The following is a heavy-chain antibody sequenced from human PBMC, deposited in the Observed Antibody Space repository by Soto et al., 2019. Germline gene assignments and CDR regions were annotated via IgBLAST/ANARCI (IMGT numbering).Heavy chain of an antibody. CDR2: ISSSSSYT. Sequence: QVQLVESGGGLVKPGGSLRLSCAASGFTFSDYYMSWIRQAPGKGLEWVSYISSSSSYTNYADSVKGRFTISRDNAKNSLYLQMNSLRAEDTAVYYCARLIEGELLAGGFVGNFDYWGQGTLVTVSS. CDR1: GFTFSDYY. D-gene: IGHD1-26*01. V-gene: IGHV3-11*06. J-gene: IGHJ4*02. CDR3: ARLIEGELLAGGFVGNFDY.